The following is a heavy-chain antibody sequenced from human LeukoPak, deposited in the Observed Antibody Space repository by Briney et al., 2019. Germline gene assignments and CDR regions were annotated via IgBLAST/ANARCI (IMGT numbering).Heavy chain of an antibody. V-gene: IGHV3-23*01. CDR2: ISGSRVNT. Sequence: PGGSLRLSCAASGLTFSRNWMSWVRQVPGKGLEWVSGISGSRVNTHYADSVKGRFTISRDNSKNTLYLQMNSLRVDDTAVYYCAKEKTGGWPFDYWGQGTLVTVSS. D-gene: IGHD6-19*01. CDR1: GLTFSRNW. CDR3: AKEKTGGWPFDY. J-gene: IGHJ4*02.